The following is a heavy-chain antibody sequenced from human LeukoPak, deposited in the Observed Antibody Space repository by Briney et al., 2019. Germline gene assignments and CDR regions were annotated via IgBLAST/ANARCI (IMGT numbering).Heavy chain of an antibody. J-gene: IGHJ4*02. V-gene: IGHV1-69*13. CDR3: ARSRYYDILTGYYNLAFDY. CDR2: IIPISGTA. CDR1: GGTFSSYA. D-gene: IGHD3-9*01. Sequence: ASVKVSCKASGGTFSSYAISWVRQAPGQGLEWMGGIIPISGTANYAQKFQGRVTITAGESTSTAYMELSSLRSEDTAVYYCARSRYYDILTGYYNLAFDYWGQGTLVTVSS.